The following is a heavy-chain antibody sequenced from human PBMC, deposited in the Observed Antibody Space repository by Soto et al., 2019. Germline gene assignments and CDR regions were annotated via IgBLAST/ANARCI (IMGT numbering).Heavy chain of an antibody. CDR3: ARDKITGLFDY. CDR2: IYYSGST. Sequence: SETLSLTCTVSGGSISPYYWSWIRQPPGKGLEWVGYIYYSGSTNYNPSLKSRITISLDTSKNQFSLKLTSVTAADTAVYYCARDKITGLFDYWGQGTLVTVSS. V-gene: IGHV4-59*12. J-gene: IGHJ4*02. D-gene: IGHD2-8*02. CDR1: GGSISPYY.